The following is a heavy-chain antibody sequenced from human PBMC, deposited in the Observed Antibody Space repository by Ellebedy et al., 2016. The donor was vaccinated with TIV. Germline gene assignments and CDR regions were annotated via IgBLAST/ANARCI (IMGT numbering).Heavy chain of an antibody. CDR1: AGSMSSYY. CDR3: ARQRWFGELS. V-gene: IGHV4-59*08. CDR2: IYYSGST. D-gene: IGHD3-10*01. Sequence: MPSETLSLTCTVSAGSMSSYYWSWIRQPPGTGLEWSGYIYYSGSTNYNPSLKSLVTISVNTSKNQFSLKLSSVTAADTAVYYCARQRWFGELSWGQGTLVTVSS. J-gene: IGHJ5*02.